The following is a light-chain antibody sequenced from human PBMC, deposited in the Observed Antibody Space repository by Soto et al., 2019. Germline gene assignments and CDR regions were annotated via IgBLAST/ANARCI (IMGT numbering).Light chain of an antibody. Sequence: ENVLTQSPATLSLSPGERATLSCRASQSVSSYLAWYQQKPGQAPRLLIYDASHRAAGIPARFSGSGFGTDFTLTISSLEPEDAAVYYCQQRSNWPPITFGQGTRLEIK. CDR3: QQRSNWPPIT. V-gene: IGKV3-11*01. CDR2: DAS. J-gene: IGKJ5*01. CDR1: QSVSSY.